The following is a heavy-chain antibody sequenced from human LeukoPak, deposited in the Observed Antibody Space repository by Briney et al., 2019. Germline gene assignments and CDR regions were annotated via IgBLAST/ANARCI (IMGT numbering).Heavy chain of an antibody. CDR2: ISYSSSNI. CDR1: GFNLSTYN. CDR3: ARMAAAGYFDY. J-gene: IGHJ4*02. Sequence: GGSLRLSCAASGFNLSTYNMNWVRQAPGKGLEWVSYISYSSSNIYYADSVKGRFTISRDYAKNSLYLQMNSLRAEDTAVYYCARMAAAGYFDYWGQGTLVTVSS. V-gene: IGHV3-48*01. D-gene: IGHD6-13*01.